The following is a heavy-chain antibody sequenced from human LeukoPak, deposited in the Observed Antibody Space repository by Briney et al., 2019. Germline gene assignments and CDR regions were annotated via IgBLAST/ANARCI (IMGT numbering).Heavy chain of an antibody. J-gene: IGHJ3*02. CDR3: AREYRGAFDI. V-gene: IGHV4-59*08. CDR1: GASISNYY. Sequence: SETLSLTCTVSGASISNYYWTWIRQPPGKGLEWIGYIYYTGSTTYNPSLESRVTISVDTSKNQFSLKLSSVTAADTAVYYCAREYRGAFDIWGQGTMVTVSS. D-gene: IGHD2-2*02. CDR2: IYYTGST.